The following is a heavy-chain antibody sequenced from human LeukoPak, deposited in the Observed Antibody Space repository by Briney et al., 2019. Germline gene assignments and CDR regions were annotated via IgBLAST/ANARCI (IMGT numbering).Heavy chain of an antibody. V-gene: IGHV4-34*01. CDR2: INHSGST. J-gene: IGHJ4*02. D-gene: IGHD3-22*01. Sequence: SETLSLTCAVYGGSFSGYYWSWIRQPPGKGLEWIGEINHSGSTNYNPSLKSRVTISVDTSKNQFPLKLSSVTAADTAVYYCARGIPYYYDSSGPLDYWGQGTLVTVSS. CDR3: ARGIPYYYDSSGPLDY. CDR1: GGSFSGYY.